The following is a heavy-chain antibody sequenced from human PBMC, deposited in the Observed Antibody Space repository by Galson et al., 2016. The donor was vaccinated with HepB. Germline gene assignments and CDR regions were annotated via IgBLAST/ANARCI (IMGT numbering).Heavy chain of an antibody. CDR3: ARGRDYGFWSGYLY. D-gene: IGHD3-3*01. CDR2: TSYDGSDK. V-gene: IGHV3-30*04. J-gene: IGHJ4*02. Sequence: SLRLSCAGSGFTFSTPAMHWVRQAPGKGLEWVAVTSYDGSDKYYADSVKGRFTISRDNSKNTLYLQMNSLRAEDTAVYYCARGRDYGFWSGYLYWGQGTPVTVSS. CDR1: GFTFSTPA.